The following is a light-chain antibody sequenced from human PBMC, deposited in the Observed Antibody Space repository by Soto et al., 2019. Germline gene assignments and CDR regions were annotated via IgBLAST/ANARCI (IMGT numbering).Light chain of an antibody. J-gene: IGLJ1*01. V-gene: IGLV1-40*01. CDR3: QSYDSSLSGRYV. CDR1: SSNIGAGYD. Sequence: QSVLTQPPSVSGAPGQRVTISCTGSSSNIGAGYDVHWYQQLPGTAPKLLIYGNSNRPSGVPDRFSGSKSGTSASLAITGLKAEDEADDYCQSYDSSLSGRYVFGTGTKLTVL. CDR2: GNS.